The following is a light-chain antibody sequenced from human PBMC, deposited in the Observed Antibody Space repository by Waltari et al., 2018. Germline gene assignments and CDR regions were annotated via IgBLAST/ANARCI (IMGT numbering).Light chain of an antibody. J-gene: IGKJ1*01. Sequence: DILMTQSPDSLAVSLGERATIHCKSSQSVLYSPNNKNYLAWYQQKPGQPPKLLIYWASTRESGVPDRFNGSGSGTDFTLTISSLQAEDVAVYYCQQYYSTPRTFGQGTRVEIK. CDR2: WAS. CDR1: QSVLYSPNNKNY. CDR3: QQYYSTPRT. V-gene: IGKV4-1*01.